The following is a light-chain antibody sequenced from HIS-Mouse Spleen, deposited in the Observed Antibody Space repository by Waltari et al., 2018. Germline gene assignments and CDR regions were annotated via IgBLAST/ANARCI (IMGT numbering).Light chain of an antibody. V-gene: IGLV2-14*01. CDR2: EVS. CDR3: SSYTSSSPYVV. CDR1: SSDVGGYNY. J-gene: IGLJ2*01. Sequence: QSALTQPASVSGSPGQSITISCTGTSSDVGGYNYVSWYQQHPGKAPKLMIYEVSNLTSGDSNRVSCSKSGNTASLTISGLQAEDEADYYCSSYTSSSPYVVFGGGTKLTVL.